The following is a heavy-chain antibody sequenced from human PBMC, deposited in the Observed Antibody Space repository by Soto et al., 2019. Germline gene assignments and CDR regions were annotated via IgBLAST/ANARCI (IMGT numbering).Heavy chain of an antibody. D-gene: IGHD2-2*02. CDR2: ISSDSRTI. V-gene: IGHV3-48*01. J-gene: IGHJ3*02. Sequence: EVQLVESGGGLVQPGGSLRLSCAASEFIFSSYSVNWVRQAPGKGLEWVSYISSDSRTIYYADSVKGRFTISRVNDKNSLYLQMNSLRAEDTAVYYCARELGYCSSITCYRENIWGQGTMVTVSS. CDR3: ARELGYCSSITCYRENI. CDR1: EFIFSSYS.